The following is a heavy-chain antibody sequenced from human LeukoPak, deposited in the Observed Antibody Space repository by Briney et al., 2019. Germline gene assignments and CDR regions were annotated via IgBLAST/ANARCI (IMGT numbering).Heavy chain of an antibody. CDR3: ARAEYSGSYYGY. D-gene: IGHD1-26*01. CDR2: ISSSSSYI. V-gene: IGHV3-21*01. CDR1: GFTFSSYS. Sequence: GSLRLSCAASGFTFSSYSMNWVRQAPGKGLAWVSSISSSSSYIYYADSVKGRFTISRDNAKNSLYLQMNSLRAEDTAVYYCARAEYSGSYYGYWGQGTLVTVSS. J-gene: IGHJ4*02.